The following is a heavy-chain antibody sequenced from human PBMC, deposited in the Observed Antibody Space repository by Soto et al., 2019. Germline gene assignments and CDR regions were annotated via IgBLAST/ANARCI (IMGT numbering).Heavy chain of an antibody. J-gene: IGHJ6*02. Sequence: QVQLQESGPGLVKPSQTLSLTCTVSGGSISSGGYYWTWIRQHPGKGLEWIGYNYYSGITYYNPSLTSRVTISLDTSKNQFSLKLRSVTAADTAVYYCARGSSIAGLYYGMDVWGQGTTVTVSS. CDR1: GGSISSGGYY. V-gene: IGHV4-31*03. CDR2: NYYSGIT. D-gene: IGHD6-6*01. CDR3: ARGSSIAGLYYGMDV.